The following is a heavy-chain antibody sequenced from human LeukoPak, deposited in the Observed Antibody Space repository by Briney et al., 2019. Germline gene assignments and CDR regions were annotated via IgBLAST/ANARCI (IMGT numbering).Heavy chain of an antibody. CDR1: GGSISNYY. J-gene: IGHJ4*02. CDR3: ARRDSSSWSFDY. Sequence: PSETLSLTCTVSGGSISNYYWTWIRQPPGKGLEWIGYIYYSGSTNYNPSLKSRVTISVDTSKNQLSLKLSSVTAADTAVYYCARRDSSSWSFDYWGQGTLVTVSS. CDR2: IYYSGST. V-gene: IGHV4-59*01. D-gene: IGHD6-13*01.